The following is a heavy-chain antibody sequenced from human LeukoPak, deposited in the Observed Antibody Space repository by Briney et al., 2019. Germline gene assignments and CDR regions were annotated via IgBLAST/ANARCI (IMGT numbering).Heavy chain of an antibody. CDR2: IKQDGSEK. CDR3: AREGTMVRGVPPFDY. V-gene: IGHV3-7*01. D-gene: IGHD3-10*01. J-gene: IGHJ4*02. Sequence: GGSLRLSCAASGFTFSSYWMSWVRLAPGKGLEWVANIKQDGSEKYYVDSVKGRFTISRDNAKNSLYLQMNSLRAEDTAVYYCAREGTMVRGVPPFDYWGQGTLVTVSS. CDR1: GFTFSSYW.